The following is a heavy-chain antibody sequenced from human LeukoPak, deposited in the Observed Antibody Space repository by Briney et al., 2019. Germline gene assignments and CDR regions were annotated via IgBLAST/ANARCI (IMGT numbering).Heavy chain of an antibody. Sequence: SETLSLTCTVSGGSITSRTYYWGWIRQPPGKGLEWIGSIHYSGSTYYSPSLKSRVTISVDTSKNQFSLMLGSVTAADTAVYYCTRVECIDGSCYTVDYWGRGTLVIVSS. CDR2: IHYSGST. CDR1: GGSITSRTYY. J-gene: IGHJ4*02. CDR3: TRVECIDGSCYTVDY. D-gene: IGHD2-15*01. V-gene: IGHV4-39*07.